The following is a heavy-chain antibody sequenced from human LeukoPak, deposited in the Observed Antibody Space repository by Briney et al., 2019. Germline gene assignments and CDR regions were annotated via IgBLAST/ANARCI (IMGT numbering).Heavy chain of an antibody. CDR3: ASGDMATINW. J-gene: IGHJ4*02. CDR1: GFTFSSYA. D-gene: IGHD5-12*01. CDR2: ISYDGSNK. V-gene: IGHV3-30*04. Sequence: PGRSLRLSCAASGFTFSSYAMHWVRQAPGKGLEWVAVISYDGSNKYYADSVKGRFTISRDNSKNTLYLQMNSLRAEDTAVYYCASGDMATINWWGRGTLVTVSS.